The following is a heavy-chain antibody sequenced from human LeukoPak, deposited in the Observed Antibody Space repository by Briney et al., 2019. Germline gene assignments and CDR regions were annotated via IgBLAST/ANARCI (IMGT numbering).Heavy chain of an antibody. D-gene: IGHD3-3*01. CDR3: ASSSIGLTIGYYYYYMDV. CDR2: IIPIFGTA. Sequence: KVSCKASGGTFSSYAISWVRQAPGQGLEWMGGIIPIFGTANYAQKFQGRITITTGESTSTAYMELSSLRSEDTAVYYCASSSIGLTIGYYYYYMDVWGKGTTVTVSS. V-gene: IGHV1-69*05. CDR1: GGTFSSYA. J-gene: IGHJ6*03.